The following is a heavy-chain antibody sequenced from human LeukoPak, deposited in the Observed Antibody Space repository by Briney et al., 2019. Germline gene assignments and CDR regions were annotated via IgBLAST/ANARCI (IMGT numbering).Heavy chain of an antibody. Sequence: PGGSLRLSCGASGFIFSSYALPWVRQAPGKGLEWVAAISYDGGNTYYADSVKGRFTISRDNSKNTLYLQMESLRAEDTAVYYCARDKGVWGLTHWGQGTLVTVSS. CDR2: ISYDGGNT. V-gene: IGHV3-30*04. CDR1: GFIFSSYA. D-gene: IGHD3-16*01. J-gene: IGHJ1*01. CDR3: ARDKGVWGLTH.